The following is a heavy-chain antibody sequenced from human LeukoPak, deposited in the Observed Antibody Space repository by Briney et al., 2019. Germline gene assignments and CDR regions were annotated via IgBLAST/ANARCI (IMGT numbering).Heavy chain of an antibody. J-gene: IGHJ4*02. CDR2: IYHSGST. CDR1: GYSISSGYY. D-gene: IGHD5-18*01. CDR3: ARGYSYRNGYFDY. V-gene: IGHV4-38-2*01. Sequence: ASETLSLTCAVSGYSISSGYYWSWIRQPPGKGLEWIGSIYHSGSTYYNPSLKSRVTISVDTSKNQFSLKLSSVTAADTAVYYFARGYSYRNGYFDYWGQGTLVTVSS.